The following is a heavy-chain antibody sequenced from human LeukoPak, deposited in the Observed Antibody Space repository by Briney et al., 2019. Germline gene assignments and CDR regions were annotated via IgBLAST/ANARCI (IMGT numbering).Heavy chain of an antibody. CDR1: GGSFSGYY. V-gene: IGHV4-34*01. CDR3: ARSNYVWGSYRPRQSDAFDI. CDR2: INHSGST. J-gene: IGHJ3*02. D-gene: IGHD3-16*02. Sequence: SETLSLTCAVYGGSFSGYYWSWIRQPPGKGLEWIGEINHSGSTNYNPSLKSRATMSVDTSKNQFSLKLSSVTAADTAVYYCARSNYVWGSYRPRQSDAFDIWGQGTMVTVSS.